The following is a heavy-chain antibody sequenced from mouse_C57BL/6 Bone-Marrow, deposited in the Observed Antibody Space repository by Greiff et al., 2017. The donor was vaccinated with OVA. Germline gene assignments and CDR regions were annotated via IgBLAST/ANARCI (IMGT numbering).Heavy chain of an antibody. J-gene: IGHJ2*01. CDR3: ARRGTTVHYYFDY. V-gene: IGHV1-20*01. D-gene: IGHD1-1*01. CDR1: GYSFTGYF. CDR2: INPYNGDT. Sequence: VQLQQSGPELVKPGDSVKISCKASGYSFTGYFMNWVMQSHGKSLEWIGRINPYNGDTFYNQKFKGKATLTVDKSSSTAHMELRSLTSEDSAVYYCARRGTTVHYYFDYWGQGTTLTVSS.